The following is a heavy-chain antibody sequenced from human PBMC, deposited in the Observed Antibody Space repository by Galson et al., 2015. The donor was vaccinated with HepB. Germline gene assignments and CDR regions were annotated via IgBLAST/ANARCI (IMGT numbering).Heavy chain of an antibody. D-gene: IGHD6-19*01. CDR2: IWDDGRNK. J-gene: IGHJ4*02. CDR1: GFSLRSFG. Sequence: SLRLSCAASGFSLRSFGVNWVRQAPGKGLEWVALIWDDGRNKNYADSVKGRFTISRDNSKNTLNLQMNSLTAEDTAIYYCARDLVAVAGQGFDHWGQGTLVTVSS. CDR3: ARDLVAVAGQGFDH. V-gene: IGHV3-33*01.